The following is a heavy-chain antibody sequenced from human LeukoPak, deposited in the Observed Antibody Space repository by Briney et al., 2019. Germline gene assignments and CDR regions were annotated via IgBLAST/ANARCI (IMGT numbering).Heavy chain of an antibody. V-gene: IGHV4-4*07. D-gene: IGHD1-1*01. CDR3: TRGWTEFDY. CDR1: GGSIITYY. Sequence: KSSQTLSLTCTVSGGSIITYYWNWIRQPAGKGLEWIGRIYSSGSTSYNPSLKSRVTMSVDTSKNHFSLKLTSMTAADTAVYYCTRGWTEFDYWGQGTLVTVSS. CDR2: IYSSGST. J-gene: IGHJ4*02.